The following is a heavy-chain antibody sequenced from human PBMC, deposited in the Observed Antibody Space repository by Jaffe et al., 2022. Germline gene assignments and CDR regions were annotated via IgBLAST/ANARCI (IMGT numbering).Heavy chain of an antibody. CDR3: ARHWRIAAAVDDAFDI. J-gene: IGHJ3*02. CDR1: GYSISSGYY. D-gene: IGHD6-13*01. CDR2: IYHSGST. Sequence: QVQLQESGPGLVKPSETLSLTCAVSGYSISSGYYWGWIRQPPGKGLEWIGSIYHSGSTYYNPSLKSRVTISVDTSKNQFSLKLSSVTAADTAVYYCARHWRIAAAVDDAFDIWGQGTMVTVSS. V-gene: IGHV4-38-2*01.